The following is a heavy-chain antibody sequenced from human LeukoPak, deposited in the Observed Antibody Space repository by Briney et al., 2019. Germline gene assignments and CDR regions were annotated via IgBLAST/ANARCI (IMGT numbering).Heavy chain of an antibody. D-gene: IGHD3-16*02. Sequence: GGSLRLSCAASGFTFSSYWMSWVRQAPGKGLEWVAVISYDGSNKYYADSVKGRFTISRDNSKNTLYLQMNSLRAEDTAVYYCARAMITFGGVIVALDYWGQRTLVTVSS. J-gene: IGHJ4*02. V-gene: IGHV3-30-3*01. CDR3: ARAMITFGGVIVALDY. CDR2: ISYDGSNK. CDR1: GFTFSSYW.